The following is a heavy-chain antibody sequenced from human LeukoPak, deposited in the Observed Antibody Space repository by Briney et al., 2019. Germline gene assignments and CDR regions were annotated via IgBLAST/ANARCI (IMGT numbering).Heavy chain of an antibody. CDR3: AKDMEQDSYGLDAFDI. CDR1: GFTFSSYG. J-gene: IGHJ3*02. V-gene: IGHV3-30*02. Sequence: GGSLRLSCAASGFTFSSYGMHWVRQAPGKGLEWVAFIRYDGSNKYYADSVKGRFTISRDNSKNTLYLQMNSLRAEDTAVYYCAKDMEQDSYGLDAFDIWGQGTMVTVSS. D-gene: IGHD5-18*01. CDR2: IRYDGSNK.